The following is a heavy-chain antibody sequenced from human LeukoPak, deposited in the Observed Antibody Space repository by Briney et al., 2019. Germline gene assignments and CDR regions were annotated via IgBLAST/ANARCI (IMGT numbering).Heavy chain of an antibody. Sequence: GGSLRLSCAASGFTFSSYSMNRVRQAPGKGLEWVSSISSSSSYIYYADSVKGRFTISRDNAKNSLYLQMNSLRAEDTAVYYCARDHSSGSAEYFQHWGQGTLVTVSS. V-gene: IGHV3-21*01. CDR3: ARDHSSGSAEYFQH. D-gene: IGHD6-19*01. J-gene: IGHJ1*01. CDR2: ISSSSSYI. CDR1: GFTFSSYS.